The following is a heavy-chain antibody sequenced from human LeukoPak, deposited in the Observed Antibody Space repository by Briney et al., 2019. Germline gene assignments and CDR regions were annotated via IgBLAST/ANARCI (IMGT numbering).Heavy chain of an antibody. CDR2: IYYSGST. Sequence: PSETLSLTCTVSGGSISSSSYYWSWIRQPPGKGLEWIGYIYYSGSTNYNPSLKSRVTISVDTSKNQFSLKLSSVTAADTAVYYCARGAPLIDPWGQGTLVTVSS. CDR1: GGSISSSSYY. J-gene: IGHJ5*02. V-gene: IGHV4-61*01. CDR3: ARGAPLIDP.